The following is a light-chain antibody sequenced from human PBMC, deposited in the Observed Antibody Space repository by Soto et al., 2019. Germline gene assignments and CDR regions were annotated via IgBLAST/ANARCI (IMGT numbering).Light chain of an antibody. CDR3: TSYASSYTQV. V-gene: IGLV2-14*01. J-gene: IGLJ3*02. CDR1: SSDVGSYYY. Sequence: QSALTQPASVSGSPGQSITISCTGTSSDVGSYYYVFWYQQHQGEAPTLMIYEVSNRPPGVSNRFSGSKSGNTASLTISGLQAEDEADYCCTSYASSYTQVFGGGTKLTVL. CDR2: EVS.